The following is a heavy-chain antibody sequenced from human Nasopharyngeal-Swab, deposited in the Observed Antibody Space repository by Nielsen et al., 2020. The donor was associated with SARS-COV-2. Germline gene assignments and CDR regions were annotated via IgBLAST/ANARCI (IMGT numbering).Heavy chain of an antibody. J-gene: IGHJ5*02. CDR2: IKQDGSEK. Sequence: VRQAPGKGLEWVANIKQDGSEKYYVDSVKGRFTISRDNAKNSLYLQMNSLRSEDTAVYYCARSGLKKEWLLYNWFDPWGQGTLVTVSS. V-gene: IGHV3-7*03. D-gene: IGHD3-3*01. CDR3: ARSGLKKEWLLYNWFDP.